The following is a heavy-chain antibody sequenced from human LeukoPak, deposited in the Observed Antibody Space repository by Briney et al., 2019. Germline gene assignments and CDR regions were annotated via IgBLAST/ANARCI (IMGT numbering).Heavy chain of an antibody. J-gene: IGHJ3*02. V-gene: IGHV3-53*01. CDR1: GFTFSSNY. Sequence: GGSLRLSCAASGFTFSSNYISWVRQAPGKGLEWVSVIYSGGSTYYSDSVKGRFTIYRDNSKNTLYLQMNSLRAEDTAVYYCASQNTAMLAFDIWGQGTMVTVSS. D-gene: IGHD5-18*01. CDR3: ASQNTAMLAFDI. CDR2: IYSGGST.